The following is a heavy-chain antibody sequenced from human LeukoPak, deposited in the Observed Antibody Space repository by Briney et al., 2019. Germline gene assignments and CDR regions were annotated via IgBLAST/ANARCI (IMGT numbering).Heavy chain of an antibody. CDR2: TYSGGST. CDR1: GLTVGSKY. Sequence: GRCLSLSWPAAGLTVGSKYMKCDSQVARKWLGWVAVTYSGGSTFYAESAEGRLTISRDNSYDTLYLKMNSLRAEDTAMYYCAREYYDNSGGEDAFDIWGPGTMVTVSS. CDR3: AREYYDNSGGEDAFDI. V-gene: IGHV3-53*01. J-gene: IGHJ3*02. D-gene: IGHD3-22*01.